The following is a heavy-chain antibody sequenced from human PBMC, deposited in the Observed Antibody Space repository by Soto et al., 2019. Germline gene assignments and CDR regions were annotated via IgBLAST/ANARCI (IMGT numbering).Heavy chain of an antibody. CDR1: GFTFSSYW. J-gene: IGHJ6*02. V-gene: IGHV3-7*05. CDR3: ARRIVPAAINYYYGMDV. D-gene: IGHD2-2*01. CDR2: IKQDGSEK. Sequence: GSLRLSCAASGFTFSSYWMSWVRQAPGKGLEWVANIKQDGSEKYYVDSVKGRFTISRDNAKNSLYLQMNSLRAEDTAVYYCARRIVPAAINYYYGMDVWGQGTTVTVSS.